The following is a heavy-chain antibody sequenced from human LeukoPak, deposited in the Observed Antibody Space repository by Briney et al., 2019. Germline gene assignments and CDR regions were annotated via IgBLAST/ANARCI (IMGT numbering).Heavy chain of an antibody. J-gene: IGHJ5*02. Sequence: ASVKVSCKSSGYTFTGYYMHWVRQAPGQGLEWMGWINPSSGGTNYAQKFQGRVTMTRDTSISTAYMELSRLRSDDTAVYYCAREDSSSWDSWFDPWGQGTLVTVSS. D-gene: IGHD6-13*01. V-gene: IGHV1-2*02. CDR3: AREDSSSWDSWFDP. CDR2: INPSSGGT. CDR1: GYTFTGYY.